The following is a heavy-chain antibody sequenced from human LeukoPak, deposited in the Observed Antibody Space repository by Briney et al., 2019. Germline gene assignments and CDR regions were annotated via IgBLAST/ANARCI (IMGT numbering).Heavy chain of an antibody. CDR1: GGSISSYF. CDR3: ARESRGRFDY. Sequence: SETLSLTCTVSGGSISSYFWSWIRQPPGKGLEWIGYIYHGGTTNFNPSLKSRVTMSQDTSKNQFSLRLRSVTAADTAVNYCARESRGRFDYWGQGALVTVSS. J-gene: IGHJ4*02. CDR2: IYHGGTT. V-gene: IGHV4-59*01.